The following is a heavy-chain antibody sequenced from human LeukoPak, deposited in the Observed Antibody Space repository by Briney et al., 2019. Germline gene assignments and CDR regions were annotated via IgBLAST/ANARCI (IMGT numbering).Heavy chain of an antibody. CDR3: ARDLSERYSIDY. Sequence: GALRLSCAASGFTFSSYAIHWVRQAPGKGLAWVAFISYDGGDKRYAESVKGRITISRDNSRKTLYLQMHSLGPEDTAIYYCARDLSERYSIDYWGQGTLVTVSS. D-gene: IGHD1-14*01. CDR2: ISYDGGDK. J-gene: IGHJ4*02. V-gene: IGHV3-30-3*01. CDR1: GFTFSSYA.